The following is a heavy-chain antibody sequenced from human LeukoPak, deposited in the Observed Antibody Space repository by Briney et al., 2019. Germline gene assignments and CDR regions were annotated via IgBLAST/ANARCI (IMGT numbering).Heavy chain of an antibody. CDR3: ARVADYYDSSGYLHAEYFQH. CDR1: GGSISSYY. D-gene: IGHD3-22*01. Sequence: SETLSLTCTVSGGSISSYYWSWIRQPPGKGLEWIGYIYYSGSTNYNPSLKSRVTISVDTSKNQFSLKLSSVTAADTAVYDCARVADYYDSSGYLHAEYFQHWGQGTLVTVSS. V-gene: IGHV4-59*01. J-gene: IGHJ1*01. CDR2: IYYSGST.